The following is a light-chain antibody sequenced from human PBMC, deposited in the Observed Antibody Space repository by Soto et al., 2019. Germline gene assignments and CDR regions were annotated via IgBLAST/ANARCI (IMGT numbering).Light chain of an antibody. V-gene: IGKV3-15*01. J-gene: IGKJ1*01. CDR2: GAS. CDR3: QQYGNSPRT. CDR1: QSVSSN. Sequence: EIVMTQSPATLSVSPGERATLSCRASQSVSSNLAWYQQKPGQAPRLLIYGASTRATGIPDRFSGSGSGTDFTLTISRLEPEDFAVYYCQQYGNSPRTFGHGTKVEIK.